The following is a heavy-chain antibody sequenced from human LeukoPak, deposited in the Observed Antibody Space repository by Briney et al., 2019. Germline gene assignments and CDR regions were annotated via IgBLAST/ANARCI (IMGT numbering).Heavy chain of an antibody. CDR1: GYSFTNYW. Sequence: GESLKISCKGSGYSFTNYWIGWVRQMPGKGLEWMGIIYPGDSDTRYSPSFQGQVTISADKSISTAYLQWSSLKASDTAMYYCARRRLPIVVYDAFDIWGQGTMVTVSS. V-gene: IGHV5-51*01. D-gene: IGHD3-22*01. J-gene: IGHJ3*02. CDR3: ARRRLPIVVYDAFDI. CDR2: IYPGDSDT.